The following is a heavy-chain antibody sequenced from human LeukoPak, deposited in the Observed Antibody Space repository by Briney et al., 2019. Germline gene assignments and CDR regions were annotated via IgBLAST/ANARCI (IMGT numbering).Heavy chain of an antibody. V-gene: IGHV1-18*01. CDR1: GYTFTSYG. Sequence: ASVKVSCKASGYTFTSYGISRVRQAPGQGLEWMGWISAYNGNTNYAQKLQGRVTMTTDTSTSTAYMELRSLRSDDTAVYYCARGGYYDFWSGYLSYWGQGTLVTVSS. D-gene: IGHD3-3*01. J-gene: IGHJ4*02. CDR3: ARGGYYDFWSGYLSY. CDR2: ISAYNGNT.